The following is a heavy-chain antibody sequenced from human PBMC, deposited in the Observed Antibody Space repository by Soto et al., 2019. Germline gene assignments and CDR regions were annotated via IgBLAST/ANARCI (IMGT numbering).Heavy chain of an antibody. V-gene: IGHV3-30*18. CDR3: AKRFEIAVNGAEYLDV. CDR1: GFSFSTYG. D-gene: IGHD6-19*01. CDR2: ISYGGGKE. J-gene: IGHJ2*01. Sequence: QVQLVESGGGVVQPGKSLRLSCAASGFSFSTYGIHWVRQAPGKGLEWVTLISYGGGKEDYAGSVKGRFTISRDNSKNTVYLQMNSLREEDTAVYYCAKRFEIAVNGAEYLDVWGRGTLVTVSS.